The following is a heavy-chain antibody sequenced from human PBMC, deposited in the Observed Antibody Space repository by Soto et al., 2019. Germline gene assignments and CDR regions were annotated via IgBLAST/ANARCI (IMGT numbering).Heavy chain of an antibody. Sequence: GGSLRLSCAASGFNFSSYAMSWVRQAPGKGLEWVSAISGSGGSTYYADSVKGRFTISRDNSKNTLYLQMNSLRAEDTAVYYCAKDLRSSGWYFGAFDIWGQGTMVTVSS. CDR1: GFNFSSYA. D-gene: IGHD6-19*01. J-gene: IGHJ3*02. CDR2: ISGSGGST. V-gene: IGHV3-23*01. CDR3: AKDLRSSGWYFGAFDI.